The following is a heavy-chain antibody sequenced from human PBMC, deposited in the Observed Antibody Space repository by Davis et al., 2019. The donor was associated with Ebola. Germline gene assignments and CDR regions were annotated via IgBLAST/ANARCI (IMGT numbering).Heavy chain of an antibody. Sequence: PSETLSLTCTVSGGSVSNSDYYWAWIRQPPGKGLEWIGYIYYTGSTYYNPSLKSRVTISVDTSNNQFSLKLSSVTAADTAVYYCARMVGGAEVRPFDSWGQGALVTVSS. J-gene: IGHJ5*01. CDR2: IYYTGST. V-gene: IGHV4-39*07. CDR3: ARMVGGAEVRPFDS. CDR1: GGSVSNSDYY. D-gene: IGHD2-21*01.